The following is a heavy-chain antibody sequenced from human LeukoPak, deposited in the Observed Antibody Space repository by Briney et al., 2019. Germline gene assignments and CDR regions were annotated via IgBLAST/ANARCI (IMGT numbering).Heavy chain of an antibody. CDR1: GYTFTCYY. D-gene: IGHD3-10*01. V-gene: IGHV1-2*02. CDR2: INPNSGGT. CDR3: ARAYGSGSYLESPDY. J-gene: IGHJ4*02. Sequence: GASVKVSFTASGYTFTCYYMHWVRHAPGQGLEWMGWINPNSGGTNYAQKFQGRVTMTRDTSISTAYMELSRLRSDDTAVYYCARAYGSGSYLESPDYWGQGTLVTVSS.